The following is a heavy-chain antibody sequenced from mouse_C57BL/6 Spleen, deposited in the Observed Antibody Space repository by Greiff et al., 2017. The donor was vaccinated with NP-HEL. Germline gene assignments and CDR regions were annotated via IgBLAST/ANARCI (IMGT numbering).Heavy chain of an antibody. CDR1: GYTFTSYW. D-gene: IGHD2-4*01. Sequence: QVQLQQPGAELVRPGTSVKLSCKASGYTFTSYWMHWVKQRPGQGLEWIGVIDPSDSYTNYNQKFKGKATLTVDTSSSTAYMQLSSLTSEDSAVYYCVLYDYDGCAYWGQGTLVTVSA. J-gene: IGHJ3*01. CDR3: VLYDYDGCAY. CDR2: IDPSDSYT. V-gene: IGHV1-59*01.